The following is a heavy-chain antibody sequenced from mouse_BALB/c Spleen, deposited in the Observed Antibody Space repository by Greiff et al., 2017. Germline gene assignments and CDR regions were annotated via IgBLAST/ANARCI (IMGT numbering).Heavy chain of an antibody. V-gene: IGHV1-26*01. J-gene: IGHJ4*01. CDR3: ARNDGRAMDY. CDR1: GYSFTGYY. Sequence: EVQLQQSGPELVKPGASVKISCKASGYSFTGYYMHWVKQSHVKSLEWIGRINPYNGATSYNQNFKDKASLTVDKSSSTAYMELHSLTSEDSAVYYCARNDGRAMDYWGQGTSVTVSS. CDR2: INPYNGAT. D-gene: IGHD2-3*01.